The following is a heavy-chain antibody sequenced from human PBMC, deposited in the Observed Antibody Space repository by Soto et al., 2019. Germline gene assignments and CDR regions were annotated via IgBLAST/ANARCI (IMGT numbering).Heavy chain of an antibody. CDR1: GGSISSSNYY. CDR2: INYSGGT. Sequence: QLQLQESGPGLVKPSETLSLTCTVSGGSISSSNYYWGWIRQPPGKGLEWIGSINYSGGTYYNPSLKSRVTISMDTSKSQFSLKLRSATAADTAVYYCARQKWFGDNNWFDAWGQGTLVTVSS. V-gene: IGHV4-39*01. J-gene: IGHJ5*02. D-gene: IGHD3-10*01. CDR3: ARQKWFGDNNWFDA.